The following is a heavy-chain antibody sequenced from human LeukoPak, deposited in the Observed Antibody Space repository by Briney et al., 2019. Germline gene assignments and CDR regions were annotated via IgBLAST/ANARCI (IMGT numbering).Heavy chain of an antibody. J-gene: IGHJ5*02. Sequence: ASVKVSCKASGYTFTSYDINWVRQTPGQGLEWMGWMNPISFNKGYAQDFQGRITLTMDTSLSTAYMELSSLRSEDTAVYYCARGGWLQWAEFDPWGQGTLVTVSS. CDR3: ARGGWLQWAEFDP. V-gene: IGHV1-8*03. CDR1: GYTFTSYD. CDR2: MNPISFNK. D-gene: IGHD5-24*01.